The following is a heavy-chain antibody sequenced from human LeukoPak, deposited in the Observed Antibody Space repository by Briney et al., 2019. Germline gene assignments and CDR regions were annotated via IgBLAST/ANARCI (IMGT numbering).Heavy chain of an antibody. V-gene: IGHV4-38-2*02. CDR3: ARQVTGWIQLFSYMDV. D-gene: IGHD5-18*01. J-gene: IGHJ6*03. CDR1: GYSISSGYY. Sequence: PSETLSLTCTVSGYSISSGYYWGWIRQPPGKGLEWIGSIYHSASTYYNPSLKSRVTISVDTSKNKFSLKLSSVTAADTAVYYCARQVTGWIQLFSYMDVWGKGTTVTVSS. CDR2: IYHSAST.